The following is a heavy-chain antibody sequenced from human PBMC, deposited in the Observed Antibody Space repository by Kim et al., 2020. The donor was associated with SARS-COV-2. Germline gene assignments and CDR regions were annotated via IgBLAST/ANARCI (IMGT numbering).Heavy chain of an antibody. Sequence: SETLSLTCTVSGGSISSSSYYWGWIRQPPGKGLEWIGSIYYSGSTYYNPSLKSRVTISVDTSKNQFSLKLSSVTAADTAVYYCARHTRGWKDTAMVTYFEDYWGQGTLVTVSS. CDR3: ARHTRGWKDTAMVTYFEDY. J-gene: IGHJ4*02. V-gene: IGHV4-39*01. CDR1: GGSISSSSYY. D-gene: IGHD5-18*01. CDR2: IYYSGST.